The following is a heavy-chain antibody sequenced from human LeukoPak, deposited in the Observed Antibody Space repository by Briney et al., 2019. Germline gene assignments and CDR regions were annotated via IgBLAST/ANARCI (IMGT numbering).Heavy chain of an antibody. CDR3: AXDIWGYDYGNFDY. V-gene: IGHV3-20*04. J-gene: IGHJ4*02. CDR1: GFTFDDYG. Sequence: GGSLRLSCAASGFTFDDYGMSWVRQAPGKGLEWVSGINWNGGSTGYADSVKGRFTISGDNAKNSLYLQMNSLRAEDTALYYCAXDIWGYDYGNFDYWGQGTLVTVSS. CDR2: INWNGGST. D-gene: IGHD5-18*01.